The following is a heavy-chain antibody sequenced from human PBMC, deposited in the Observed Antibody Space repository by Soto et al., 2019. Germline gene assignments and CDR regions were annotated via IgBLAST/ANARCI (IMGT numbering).Heavy chain of an antibody. CDR1: GFTFSNAW. CDR3: TTVNVLTDMDV. Sequence: EVQLVESGGGLVKPGGSLRLSCTASGFTFSNAWMSWVRQAPGKGLEWVGRIKSKTDGGTTDYAAPVKGRFTISRDDSKNKLYVQMNSLKTEDTAVYYRTTVNVLTDMDVWGKGTTVTVSS. D-gene: IGHD2-8*01. J-gene: IGHJ6*03. CDR2: IKSKTDGGTT. V-gene: IGHV3-15*01.